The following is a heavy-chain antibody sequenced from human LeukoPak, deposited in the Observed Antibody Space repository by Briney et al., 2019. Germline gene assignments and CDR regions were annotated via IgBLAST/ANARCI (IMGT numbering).Heavy chain of an antibody. D-gene: IGHD2-15*01. Sequence: PSETLSLTCTVSGGSIVSSDYDWGWVRQPPGKGLEWIGTISYSGNTDYNPSLRSRVTISVGTSSNQFSLRLGSVTAADTAVYHCARHCCSGPAKRVFDIWGQGTMVTVSS. CDR2: ISYSGNT. CDR1: GGSIVSSDYD. J-gene: IGHJ3*02. V-gene: IGHV4-39*01. CDR3: ARHCCSGPAKRVFDI.